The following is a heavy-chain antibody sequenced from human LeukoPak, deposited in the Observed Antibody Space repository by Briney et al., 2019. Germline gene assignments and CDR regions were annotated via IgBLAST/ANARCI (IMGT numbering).Heavy chain of an antibody. CDR1: GFTFSSYG. D-gene: IGHD2-2*01. V-gene: IGHV3-30*18. Sequence: GGSLRLSCAASGFTFSSYGMHWVRQAPGKGLEWVAVISYDGSNKYYADSVKGRFTISRDNSKNTLYLQMNSLRAEDTAVYYCAKDLLVQSPAASPFDYWGQETLVTVSS. CDR3: AKDLLVQSPAASPFDY. CDR2: ISYDGSNK. J-gene: IGHJ4*02.